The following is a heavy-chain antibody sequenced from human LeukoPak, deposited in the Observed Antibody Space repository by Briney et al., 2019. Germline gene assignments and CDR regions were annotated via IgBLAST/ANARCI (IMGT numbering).Heavy chain of an antibody. CDR2: IYSGGST. D-gene: IGHD3-10*01. Sequence: GGSLRLSCAASGFTVSSNYMSWVRQALGRGLEWVSVIYSGGSTYYADSVKGRFTISSDNSKNTLFLQMNSLTAGDTAVYYCARGTVTMVDYWGQGTLVTVSS. CDR1: GFTVSSNY. CDR3: ARGTVTMVDY. J-gene: IGHJ4*02. V-gene: IGHV3-66*01.